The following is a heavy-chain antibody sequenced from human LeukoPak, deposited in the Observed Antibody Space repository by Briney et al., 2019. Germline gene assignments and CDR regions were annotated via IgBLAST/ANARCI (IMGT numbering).Heavy chain of an antibody. CDR2: IDPDSGGT. V-gene: IGHV1-2*06. Sequence: ASVKVSCKASGYTFTDYYIHWLRQAPGQGLEWMGRIDPDSGGTRSADTFLGRVTVTRDTSISTVYMELRWLMSDDAAVYYCARGPSSGAFDIWGQGTMVTVSS. CDR1: GYTFTDYY. D-gene: IGHD6-6*01. J-gene: IGHJ3*02. CDR3: ARGPSSGAFDI.